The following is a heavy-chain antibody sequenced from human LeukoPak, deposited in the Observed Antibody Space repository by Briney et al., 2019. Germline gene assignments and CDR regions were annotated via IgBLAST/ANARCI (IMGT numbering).Heavy chain of an antibody. CDR3: ARDNGYYWRYYCGMDV. Sequence: GGSLRLSCAASGFTFSSYWMHWVRQAPGKGLVWVSRINSDGSSTSYADSVKGRFTISRDNAMNTLYLQMNSLRAEDTAVYYCARDNGYYWRYYCGMDVWGQGTTVTVSS. CDR2: INSDGSST. V-gene: IGHV3-74*01. J-gene: IGHJ6*02. D-gene: IGHD3-22*01. CDR1: GFTFSSYW.